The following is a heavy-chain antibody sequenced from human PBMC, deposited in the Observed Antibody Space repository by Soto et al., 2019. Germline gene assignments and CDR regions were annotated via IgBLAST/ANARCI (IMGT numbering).Heavy chain of an antibody. D-gene: IGHD2-21*02. CDR3: AREDDGGDRDYYGLDV. Sequence: SDTLSLTCTVSGGSISSEYYHWTWIRQAPGKGLEWIGYIHYSGSVHYNPSLQSRLTMSVDTSKNLFSLKLSSVTAADTAVYFCAREDDGGDRDYYGLDVWGQGTTVTVSS. CDR2: IHYSGSV. V-gene: IGHV4-30-4*02. J-gene: IGHJ6*02. CDR1: GGSISSEYYH.